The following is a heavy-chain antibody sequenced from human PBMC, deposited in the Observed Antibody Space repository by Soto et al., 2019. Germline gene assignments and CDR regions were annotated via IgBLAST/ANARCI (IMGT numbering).Heavy chain of an antibody. Sequence: QVQLQESGPGLVKPSQTLSLTCTVSGGSISSGDYYWSWIRQPPGKGLEYIGYIYYSGSTYYNPSLKSRVTISVDTSKDQFSLKLNSVTAADTAVYYCATDGELRRFGYWGQGTLVTVSS. CDR3: ATDGELRRFGY. CDR1: GGSISSGDYY. V-gene: IGHV4-30-4*01. J-gene: IGHJ4*02. D-gene: IGHD1-7*01. CDR2: IYYSGST.